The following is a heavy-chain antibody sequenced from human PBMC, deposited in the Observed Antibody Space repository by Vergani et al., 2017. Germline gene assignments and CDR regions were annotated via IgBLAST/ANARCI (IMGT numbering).Heavy chain of an antibody. CDR3: ARPLQYRGDYYYMDV. J-gene: IGHJ6*03. CDR2: INYSGST. D-gene: IGHD5-18*01. CDR1: GGSISSNNKY. V-gene: IGHV4-39*01. Sequence: QLQLQESGPGLVKPSETLSLTCSVSGGSISSNNKYWGWIRQPPGKGLEWIGIINYSGSTYYNPSLKSRVTISVDTSKNQLSLKLSSVTAADTAVYYFARPLQYRGDYYYMDVWGKGTTVTVSS.